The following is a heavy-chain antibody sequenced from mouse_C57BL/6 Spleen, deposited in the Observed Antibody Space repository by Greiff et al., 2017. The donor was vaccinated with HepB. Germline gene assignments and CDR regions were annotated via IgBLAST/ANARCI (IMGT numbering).Heavy chain of an antibody. Sequence: EVKLEESGGGLVKPGGSLKLSCAASGFTFSSYAMSWVRQTPEKRLEWVATISDGGSYTYYPDNVKGRFTISRDNAKNNLYLQMSHLKSEDTAMYYCARALIYDGYYFDYWGQGTTLTVSS. CDR3: ARALIYDGYYFDY. V-gene: IGHV5-4*03. J-gene: IGHJ2*01. CDR1: GFTFSSYA. D-gene: IGHD2-3*01. CDR2: ISDGGSYT.